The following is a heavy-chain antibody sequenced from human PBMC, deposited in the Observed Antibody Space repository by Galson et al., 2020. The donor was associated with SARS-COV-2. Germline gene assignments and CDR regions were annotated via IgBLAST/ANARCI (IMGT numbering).Heavy chain of an antibody. D-gene: IGHD6-13*01. J-gene: IGHJ5*02. Sequence: ALHGESLKISCAASGFTFRSFWMHWLRQVPGKGLLWVSRINSDGSSTIYADSVKGRFTISRDNAKNTLYLQMNSLRPEDTAVYSCARDMAPAGSRGWFDPWGQGTLVTVSS. CDR1: GFTFRSFW. CDR3: ARDMAPAGSRGWFDP. V-gene: IGHV3-74*01. CDR2: INSDGSST.